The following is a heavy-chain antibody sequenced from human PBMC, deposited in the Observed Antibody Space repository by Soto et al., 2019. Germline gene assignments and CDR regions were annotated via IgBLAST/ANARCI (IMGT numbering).Heavy chain of an antibody. J-gene: IGHJ4*02. CDR2: IYYSGST. Sequence: SETLSLTCTVSGGSISSSSYYWGWIRQPPGKGLEWIGSIYYSGSTYYNPSLRSRVTISVDTSKNHFSLKLSSVTAADTAIYYCAPVGIGTTTVDYWGQGTLVTVSS. CDR3: APVGIGTTTVDY. CDR1: GGSISSSSYY. D-gene: IGHD5-12*01. V-gene: IGHV4-39*02.